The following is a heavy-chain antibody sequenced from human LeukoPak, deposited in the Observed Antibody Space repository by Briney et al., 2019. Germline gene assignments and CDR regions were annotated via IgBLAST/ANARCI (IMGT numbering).Heavy chain of an antibody. V-gene: IGHV3-23*01. D-gene: IGHD1-26*01. CDR1: GFTFSSYA. CDR2: ISGGGSST. Sequence: GGSLRLSCAASGFTFSSYAMSWVRQAPGKGLGWVSVISGGGSSTYYADSVKGRFTISRDNSKNTLYLQMNSLRAEDTAVYYCAKYSRSYGMDVWGQGTTVTVSS. CDR3: AKYSRSYGMDV. J-gene: IGHJ6*02.